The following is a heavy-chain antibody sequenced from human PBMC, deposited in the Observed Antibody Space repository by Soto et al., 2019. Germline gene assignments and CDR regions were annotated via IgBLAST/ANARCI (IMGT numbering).Heavy chain of an antibody. CDR1: GFTFSTYG. V-gene: IGHV3-30*18. Sequence: QVQLVESGGGVVQPGRSLRLSCVASGFTFSTYGMHWVRQAPGKGLELVAVISYDGKNKYYADSVKGRLTISRDNSKNTVYLQMSRLRGEDTAVYYCAKGQHCSSTSCYFYHYGMDVWGQGTTVAVTS. CDR2: ISYDGKNK. J-gene: IGHJ6*02. D-gene: IGHD2-2*01. CDR3: AKGQHCSSTSCYFYHYGMDV.